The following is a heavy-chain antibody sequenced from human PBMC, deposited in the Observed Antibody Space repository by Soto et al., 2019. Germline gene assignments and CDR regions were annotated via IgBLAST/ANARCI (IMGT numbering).Heavy chain of an antibody. V-gene: IGHV1-18*01. CDR2: ISTHTGNT. CDR1: GYNFDSYG. Sequence: QVQLVQSGTEVKKPGASVRISCKASGYNFDSYGLNWVRQAPGQGLEWMGWISTHTGNTDYPQKFQGRLTMTTDTSTNTAFLDLRSLTSDDTAVYYCVRDVSVSSGSFGGYWGQGTLVTVSS. J-gene: IGHJ4*02. CDR3: VRDVSVSSGSFGGY. D-gene: IGHD3-10*01.